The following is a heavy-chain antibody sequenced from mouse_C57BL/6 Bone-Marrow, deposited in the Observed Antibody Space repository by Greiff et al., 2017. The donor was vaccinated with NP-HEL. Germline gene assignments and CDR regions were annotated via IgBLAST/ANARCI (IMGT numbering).Heavy chain of an antibody. CDR1: GYTFTSYW. J-gene: IGHJ2*01. Sequence: QVQLQQPGAELVRPGSSVKLSCKASGYTFTSYWLDWVKQRPGQGLEWIGNIYPSDSETHYNQKFKDKATLTVDTSSSTAYMQLSSLTSEDSAVYYCARERDFYYGNLDYWGQGTTLTVSS. CDR3: ARERDFYYGNLDY. CDR2: IYPSDSET. D-gene: IGHD2-1*01. V-gene: IGHV1-61*01.